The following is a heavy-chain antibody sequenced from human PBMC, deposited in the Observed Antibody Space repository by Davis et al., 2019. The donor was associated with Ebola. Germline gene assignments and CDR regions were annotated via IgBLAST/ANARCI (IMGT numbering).Heavy chain of an antibody. J-gene: IGHJ2*01. V-gene: IGHV3-23*01. Sequence: GGSLRLSCAASGFTFSSFAMTWARQAPGKGLEWVSAITSSGGSTYYADSVKGRFTISRDNSKNTLYLQMNSLRAEDTALYYCAKDKTMATQYWYFDLWGRGTLVTVSS. CDR3: AKDKTMATQYWYFDL. D-gene: IGHD4/OR15-4a*01. CDR2: ITSSGGST. CDR1: GFTFSSFA.